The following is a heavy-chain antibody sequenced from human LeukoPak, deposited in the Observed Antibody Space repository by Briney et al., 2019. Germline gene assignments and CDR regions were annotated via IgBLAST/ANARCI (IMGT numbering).Heavy chain of an antibody. D-gene: IGHD2-15*01. CDR1: GFTFSSAW. V-gene: IGHV3-15*01. CDR2: IKSKTDGGTT. Sequence: KTGGSLRLSCAASGFTFSSAWMSWVRQAPGKGLEWVGRIKSKTDGGTTDYAAPVKGRFTISRDDSKNTLYLQMNSLKTEDTAVYYCTTFGARSGPDYWGQGTLVTVSS. J-gene: IGHJ4*02. CDR3: TTFGARSGPDY.